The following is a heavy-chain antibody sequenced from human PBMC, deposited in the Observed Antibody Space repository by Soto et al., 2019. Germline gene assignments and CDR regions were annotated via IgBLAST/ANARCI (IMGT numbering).Heavy chain of an antibody. V-gene: IGHV1-69*01. CDR1: GGTFSSYA. CDR2: IIPIFGTA. J-gene: IGHJ5*02. D-gene: IGHD4-17*01. CDR3: ARDPTTVVTPWSFLGGFDP. Sequence: QVQLVQSGAEVKKPGSSVKVSCKASGGTFSSYAISWVRQAPGQGLEWMGGIIPIFGTANYAQKFQGRVTITADESTSTAYMELSSLRSEDTAVYYCARDPTTVVTPWSFLGGFDPWGQGTLVTVSS.